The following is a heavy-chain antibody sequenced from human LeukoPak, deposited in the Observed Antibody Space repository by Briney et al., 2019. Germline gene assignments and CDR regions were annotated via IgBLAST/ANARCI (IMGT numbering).Heavy chain of an antibody. CDR1: GFTFSSYA. CDR2: ISGSGGST. D-gene: IGHD1-26*01. Sequence: GGSLRLSCAASGFTFSSYAMHWVRQAPGKGLEWVSAISGSGGSTNYADSVKGRFTISRDNAKNTLYLHMNSLRAEDTAVYYCARDPKTSTTRYGMDVWGQGTTVTVSS. CDR3: ARDPKTSTTRYGMDV. V-gene: IGHV3-23*01. J-gene: IGHJ6*02.